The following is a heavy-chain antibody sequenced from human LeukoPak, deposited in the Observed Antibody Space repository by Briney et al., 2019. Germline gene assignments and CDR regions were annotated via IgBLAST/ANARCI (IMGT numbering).Heavy chain of an antibody. J-gene: IGHJ4*02. V-gene: IGHV3-49*04. CDR3: TRDQTPYY. CDR2: IRSQIYGGTP. CDR1: GFTFGDYA. Sequence: GGSLRLSCTGSGFTFGDYAMTWVSQAPGKGLEWVGFIRSQIYGGTPEYAASVKGRFTISRDDSEGVAYLQMNSLKTEDTAVYYCTRDQTPYYWGQGTLVTVSS.